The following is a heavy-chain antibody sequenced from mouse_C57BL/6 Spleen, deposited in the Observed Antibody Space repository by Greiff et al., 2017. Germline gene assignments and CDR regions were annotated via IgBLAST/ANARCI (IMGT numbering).Heavy chain of an antibody. CDR1: GYAFSSSW. CDR3: ARGSSGYNFDY. J-gene: IGHJ2*01. D-gene: IGHD3-2*02. V-gene: IGHV1-82*01. CDR2: IYPGDGAT. Sequence: QVQLQQSGPELVKPGASVKISCKASGYAFSSSWMNWVKQRPGKGLEWIGRIYPGDGATTYNGKFNGKATLTADKSSSTAYMQLSSLTSEDSAVYFCARGSSGYNFDYWGQGTTLTVSS.